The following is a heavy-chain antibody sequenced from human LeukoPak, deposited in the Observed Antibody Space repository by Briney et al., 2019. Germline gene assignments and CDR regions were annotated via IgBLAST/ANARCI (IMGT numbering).Heavy chain of an antibody. V-gene: IGHV1-18*01. CDR3: ARVHVLLWFGELSAFDY. CDR2: ISAYNGNT. Sequence: RASVTVSCKASGYTFTSYGISWVRQAPGQGLEWMGWISAYNGNTNYAQKLQGRVTMTTDTSTSTAYMELRSLRSDDTAVYYCARVHVLLWFGELSAFDYWGQGTLVTVSS. CDR1: GYTFTSYG. D-gene: IGHD3-10*01. J-gene: IGHJ4*02.